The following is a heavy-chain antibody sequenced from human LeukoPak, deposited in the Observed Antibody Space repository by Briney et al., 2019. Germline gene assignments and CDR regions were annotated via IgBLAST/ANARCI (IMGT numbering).Heavy chain of an antibody. CDR3: ARDSGSYFLDY. V-gene: IGHV1-18*01. CDR2: ISTYNGNT. Sequence: ASVTVSCKASGYTFTSYAFTWVRQAPGQGLEWMGWISTYNGNTNCAQNLQGRVTMTTDTSMNTAYMVLTSLRSDDTAVYYCARDSGSYFLDYWGQGTLVTVSS. J-gene: IGHJ4*02. D-gene: IGHD1-26*01. CDR1: GYTFTSYA.